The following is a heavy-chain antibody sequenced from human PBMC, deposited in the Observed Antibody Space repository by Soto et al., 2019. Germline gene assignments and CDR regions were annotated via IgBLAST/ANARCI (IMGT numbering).Heavy chain of an antibody. J-gene: IGHJ5*02. CDR1: GGSISSGGYY. Sequence: SETLSLTCTVSGGSISSGGYYWSWIRQHPGKGLEWIGYIYYSGSTYYNPSLKSRVTISVDTSKNQFSLKLSSVTAADTAVYYCARVVSGSYYNGWFDPWGQGTLVTSPQ. D-gene: IGHD3-10*01. CDR2: IYYSGST. V-gene: IGHV4-31*03. CDR3: ARVVSGSYYNGWFDP.